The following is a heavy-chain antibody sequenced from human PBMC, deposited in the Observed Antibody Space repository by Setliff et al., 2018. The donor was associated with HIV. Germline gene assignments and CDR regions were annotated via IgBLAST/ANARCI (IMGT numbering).Heavy chain of an antibody. V-gene: IGHV4-59*11. J-gene: IGHJ3*02. Sequence: LSLTCTVSRGSINSHYWNWIRQPPGKGPEWLAYVYYSGSTNYNPSLKSRVTISVDTSKNHFSLRLNSLTAADTAVYYCARALAYCGADCPEDAFDIWGQGTMVTVSS. D-gene: IGHD2-21*01. CDR3: ARALAYCGADCPEDAFDI. CDR1: RGSINSHY. CDR2: VYYSGST.